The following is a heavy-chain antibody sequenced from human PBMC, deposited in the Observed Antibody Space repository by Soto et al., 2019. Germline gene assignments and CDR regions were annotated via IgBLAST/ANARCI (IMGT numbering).Heavy chain of an antibody. D-gene: IGHD1-1*01. CDR3: AAVRQHYFDF. CDR1: GDTISTGGYT. CDR2: TYHSGNP. J-gene: IGHJ4*02. V-gene: IGHV4-30-2*01. Sequence: SETLSLTCDVSGDTISTGGYTWAWIRQPPGKALEWIGHTYHSGNPYYNPSLKSRVNISVDKSKNQFSLKLRSVTAADTAVYYCAAVRQHYFDFWGQGTLVTVSS.